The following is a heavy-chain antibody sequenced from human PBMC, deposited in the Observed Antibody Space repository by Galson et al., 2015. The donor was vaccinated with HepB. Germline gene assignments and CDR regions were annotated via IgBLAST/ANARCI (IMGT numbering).Heavy chain of an antibody. CDR2: ISSSSSYI. CDR1: GFTFSSYS. Sequence: SLRLSCAASGFTFSSYSMNWVRQAPGKGLEWVSSISSSSSYIYYADSVKGRFTISRDNAKNSLYLQMNSLRAEDTAVYYCARDSASSPFGMDVWGKGTTVTVSS. CDR3: ARDSASSPFGMDV. D-gene: IGHD2-2*01. V-gene: IGHV3-21*01. J-gene: IGHJ6*04.